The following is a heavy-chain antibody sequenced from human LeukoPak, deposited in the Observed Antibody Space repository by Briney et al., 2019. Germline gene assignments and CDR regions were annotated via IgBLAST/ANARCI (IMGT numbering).Heavy chain of an antibody. CDR1: GGSFSGYY. CDR2: INHSGST. Sequence: SETLSLTCAVYGGSFSGYYWSWIRQPPSKGQELIGEINHSGSTNYNPSLKSRVTICVDTSKDQPYPKMRSVTAADTAVYHCATKADYDSSGHWPHWFDTWGHGTLVTASS. CDR3: ATKADYDSSGHWPHWFDT. J-gene: IGHJ5*01. D-gene: IGHD3-22*01. V-gene: IGHV4-34*01.